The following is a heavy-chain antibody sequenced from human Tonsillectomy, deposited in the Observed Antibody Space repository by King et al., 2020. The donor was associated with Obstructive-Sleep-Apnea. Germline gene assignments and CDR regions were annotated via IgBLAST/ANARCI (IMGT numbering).Heavy chain of an antibody. CDR2: ISGSSTYT. D-gene: IGHD3-22*01. CDR3: ARDLNSYDSSGYYPDGWFDP. V-gene: IGHV3-11*06. CDR1: GFTFSDYY. Sequence: VQLVESGGGLVKPGGSLRLSCAASGFTFSDYYMSWIRQAPGKGLEWVSCISGSSTYTNYADSVKGRFTISRDNAKNSLYLQMNSLRAEDTAVYYCARDLNSYDSSGYYPDGWFDPWGQGTLVTVSS. J-gene: IGHJ5*02.